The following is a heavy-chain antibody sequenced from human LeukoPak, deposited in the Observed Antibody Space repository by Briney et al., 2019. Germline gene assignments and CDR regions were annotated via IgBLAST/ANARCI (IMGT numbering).Heavy chain of an antibody. Sequence: SETLSLTCAVSGYSISSGYYWGWIRQPPGKGLEWIGSIYHSGSTHYNPSLKSRVTISVDTSQNQFSLKLSSVTAADTAVYYCARLVDYCGGDCYSSYYMDVWGKGTTVTVSS. CDR2: IYHSGST. CDR3: ARLVDYCGGDCYSSYYMDV. V-gene: IGHV4-38-2*01. J-gene: IGHJ6*03. CDR1: GYSISSGYY. D-gene: IGHD2-21*01.